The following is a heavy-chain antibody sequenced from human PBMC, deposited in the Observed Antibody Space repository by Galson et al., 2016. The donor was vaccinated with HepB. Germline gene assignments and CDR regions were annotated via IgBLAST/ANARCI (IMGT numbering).Heavy chain of an antibody. CDR3: AKGRGGVSIH. V-gene: IGHV3-7*01. Sequence: SLRLSCAASGFAFGSYWMSWVRQAPGKWLEWVANIKQDGSEKYFVDSVKGRFTISRDNAKNSLYLQMNSLRAEDTAVYYCAKGRGGVSIHWGQGTLVTVSS. D-gene: IGHD3-10*01. CDR1: GFAFGSYW. CDR2: IKQDGSEK. J-gene: IGHJ4*02.